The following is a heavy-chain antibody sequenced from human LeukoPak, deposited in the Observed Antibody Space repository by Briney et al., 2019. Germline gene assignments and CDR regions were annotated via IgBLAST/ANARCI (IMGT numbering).Heavy chain of an antibody. D-gene: IGHD6-13*01. V-gene: IGHV3-30*02. CDR3: AKEHGGSSWYEDAFDI. Sequence: GGSLRLSCAASGFTFSSYGMHWVRQAPGKGLEWVAFIRYDGSNKYYADSVKGRFTISRDNSKNTLYLQMNSLRAEDTAVYYCAKEHGGSSWYEDAFDIWGQGTMVTVSS. CDR1: GFTFSSYG. J-gene: IGHJ3*02. CDR2: IRYDGSNK.